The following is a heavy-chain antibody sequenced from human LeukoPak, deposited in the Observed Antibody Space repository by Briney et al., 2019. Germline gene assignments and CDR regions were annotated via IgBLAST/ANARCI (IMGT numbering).Heavy chain of an antibody. J-gene: IGHJ4*02. V-gene: IGHV3-23*01. D-gene: IGHD6-19*01. CDR1: GFTVSSNY. CDR3: AKGYSSGWSPFDY. CDR2: ISGSGGTT. Sequence: PGGSLRLSCAASGFTVSSNYMSWVRQAPGKGLEWVSAISGSGGTTYYADSVKGRFTISRDNSKNTLYLQMNSLRAEDTAIYYCAKGYSSGWSPFDYWGQGTLATVSS.